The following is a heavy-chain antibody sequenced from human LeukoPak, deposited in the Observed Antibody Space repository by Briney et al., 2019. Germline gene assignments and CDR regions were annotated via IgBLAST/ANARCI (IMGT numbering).Heavy chain of an antibody. J-gene: IGHJ4*02. CDR1: GGSISYHS. D-gene: IGHD2-15*01. Sequence: SETLSLTCTVSGGSISYHSWSWVRQAPGKGLEWIGYVSYSGNTNYNPSLRSRVTISVDTSKNQFSLKLSSVTAADTAVYYCARDSIVVVVGGSPGDYWGQGTLVTVSS. CDR3: ARDSIVVVVGGSPGDY. CDR2: VSYSGNT. V-gene: IGHV4-59*11.